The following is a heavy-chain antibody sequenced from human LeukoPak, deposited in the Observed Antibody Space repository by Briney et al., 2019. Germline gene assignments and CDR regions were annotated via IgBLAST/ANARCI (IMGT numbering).Heavy chain of an antibody. CDR3: ARDRYRKGATTDGYFQH. V-gene: IGHV3-30-3*01. D-gene: IGHD1-26*01. Sequence: GGSLRLSCAASGFTFSSYAMHWVRQAPGKGLEWVAVISYDGSNKYYADSVKGRFTISRDNSKNTPYLQMNSLRAEDTAVYYCARDRYRKGATTDGYFQHWGQGTLVTVSS. J-gene: IGHJ1*01. CDR1: GFTFSSYA. CDR2: ISYDGSNK.